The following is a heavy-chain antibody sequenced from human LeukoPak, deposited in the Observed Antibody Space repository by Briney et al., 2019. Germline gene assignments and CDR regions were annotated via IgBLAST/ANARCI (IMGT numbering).Heavy chain of an antibody. Sequence: ASVKVSCKASADTFSGYYIHWVRQAPGQGLEWMGWINPHNGGTKNAEKYRGSDTMTRDSTINTAYMEMSRLRSDDTAVYYCRKGPDYYYYMDVWGKGTTVIVSS. CDR2: INPHNGGT. J-gene: IGHJ6*03. CDR1: ADTFSGYY. V-gene: IGHV1-2*02. CDR3: RKGPDYYYYMDV.